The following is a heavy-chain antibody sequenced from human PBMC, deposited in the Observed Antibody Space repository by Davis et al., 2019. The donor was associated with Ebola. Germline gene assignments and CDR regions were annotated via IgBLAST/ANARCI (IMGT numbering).Heavy chain of an antibody. CDR2: IYYSGST. V-gene: IGHV4-59*08. Sequence: MPSETLSLTCPVPGGSISSYYWSWIRQPPGKGLEWIGYIYYSGSTNYNPSLKSRVTISVDTSKNQFSLKLSSVTAADTAVYYCARHVNIVVVTAIRGWFDPWGQGTLVTVSS. J-gene: IGHJ5*02. D-gene: IGHD2-21*02. CDR1: GGSISSYY. CDR3: ARHVNIVVVTAIRGWFDP.